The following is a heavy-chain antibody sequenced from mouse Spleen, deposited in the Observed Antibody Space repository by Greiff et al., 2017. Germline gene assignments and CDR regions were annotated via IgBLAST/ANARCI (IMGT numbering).Heavy chain of an antibody. J-gene: IGHJ1*01. CDR1: GFTFSSYT. CDR2: ISSGGGST. V-gene: IGHV5-12-1*01. D-gene: IGHD2-12*01. Sequence: EVQLQQSGGGLVQPGGSLKLSCAASGFTFSSYTMSWVRQTPEKRLEWVAYISSGGGSTYYPDTVKGRFTISRDNAKNTLYLQMSSLKSEDTAMYYCARSYDGYWYFDVWGAGTTVTVSS. CDR3: ARSYDGYWYFDV.